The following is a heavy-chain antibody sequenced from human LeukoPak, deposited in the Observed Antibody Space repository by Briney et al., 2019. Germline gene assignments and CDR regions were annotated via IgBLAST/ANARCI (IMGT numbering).Heavy chain of an antibody. J-gene: IGHJ2*01. CDR2: INHSGST. V-gene: IGHV4-39*07. CDR1: GVSISSSSYY. Sequence: PSETLSLTCTVSGVSISSSSYYWGWIRQPPGKGLEWIGEINHSGSTNYNPSLKSRVTISVDTSKNQFSLKLSSVTAADTAVYYCARGGRSLVAAQFDLWGRGTLVTVSS. CDR3: ARGGRSLVAAQFDL. D-gene: IGHD2-15*01.